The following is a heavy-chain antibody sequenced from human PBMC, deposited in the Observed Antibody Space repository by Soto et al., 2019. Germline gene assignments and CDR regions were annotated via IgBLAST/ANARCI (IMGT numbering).Heavy chain of an antibody. CDR2: ISYTGST. CDR1: GESITSRGYY. CDR3: TRGDY. Sequence: QVHLQESGPGLVKPSQTLSLACSVSGESITSRGYYWTWVRQPPGKGLEWIGFISYTGSTFYNSALRSRVHISRHTSQNHVFLDVKSVTVADTAMYFGTRGDYWGQGVLVTVSS. J-gene: IGHJ4*02. V-gene: IGHV4-31*03.